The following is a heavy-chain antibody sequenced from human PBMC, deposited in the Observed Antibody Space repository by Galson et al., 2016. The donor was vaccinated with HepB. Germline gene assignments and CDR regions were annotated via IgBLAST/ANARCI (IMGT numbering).Heavy chain of an antibody. CDR2: IDWDDGK. J-gene: IGHJ4*02. CDR1: GFSVTTSGMC. D-gene: IGHD4-17*01. V-gene: IGHV2-70*11. CDR3: ARTTYGDYYFDS. Sequence: PALVKPTQTLTLTCRFSGFSVTTSGMCVTWIRQPPGKALEWLARIDWDDGKYYTASLKTRLTISMDPSKNKVVLTMTNMDPLDTATYYFARTTYGDYYFDSWGQGILVTVSS.